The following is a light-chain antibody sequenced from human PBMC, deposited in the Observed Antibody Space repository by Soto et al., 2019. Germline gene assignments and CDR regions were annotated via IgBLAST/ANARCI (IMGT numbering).Light chain of an antibody. V-gene: IGKV1-9*01. CDR2: AAS. J-gene: IGKJ5*01. Sequence: DIQLTQSPSSLSAFVGDRVTITCRASQGISSSLAWYQQKPGEAPKLLISAASTLQSGVPPRFSGSGSGTEFTLTIRSLQPEDFARYYCKKLNTYPLTFGQGTRLEI. CDR1: QGISSS. CDR3: KKLNTYPLT.